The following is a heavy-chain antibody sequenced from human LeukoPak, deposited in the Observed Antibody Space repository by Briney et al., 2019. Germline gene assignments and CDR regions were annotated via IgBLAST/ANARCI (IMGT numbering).Heavy chain of an antibody. CDR1: GFTFDDYA. D-gene: IGHD2-2*01. CDR2: ISWNSGSI. CDR3: AKVGRVNCSSTSCNYYYYGMDA. J-gene: IGHJ6*02. Sequence: GRSLRLSCAASGFTFDDYAMHWVRQAPGKGLEWVSGISWNSGSIGYADSVKGRFTISRDNAKNSLYLQMNSLRAEDTALYYCAKVGRVNCSSTSCNYYYYGMDAWGQGTTVTVSS. V-gene: IGHV3-9*01.